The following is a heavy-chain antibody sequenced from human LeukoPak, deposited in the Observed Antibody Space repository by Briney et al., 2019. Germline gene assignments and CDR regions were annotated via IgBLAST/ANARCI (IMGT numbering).Heavy chain of an antibody. Sequence: GASVKVSCKASGYTFTSYDINWVRQATGQGFEWMGRMNPNSGNTGYAQKFQGRVTMTRDTSISTAYMELSRLRSDDTAVYYCARPLGYCSSTSCYRGYNWFDPWGQGSVVTVSS. CDR2: MNPNSGNT. V-gene: IGHV1-8*01. D-gene: IGHD2-2*01. CDR3: ARPLGYCSSTSCYRGYNWFDP. CDR1: GYTFTSYD. J-gene: IGHJ5*02.